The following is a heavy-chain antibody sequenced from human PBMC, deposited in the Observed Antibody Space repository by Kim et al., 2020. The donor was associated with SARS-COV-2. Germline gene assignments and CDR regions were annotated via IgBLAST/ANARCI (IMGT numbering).Heavy chain of an antibody. J-gene: IGHJ4*02. CDR2: INPNSGGT. D-gene: IGHD6-13*01. V-gene: IGHV1-2*04. CDR1: GYTFTGYY. CDR3: ARGGYGLSAPGIAAAGMSRLPYDY. Sequence: ASVKVSCKASGYTFTGYYMHWVRQAPGQGLEWMGWINPNSGGTNYAQKFQGWVTMTRDTSISTAYMELSRLRSDDTAVYYCARGGYGLSAPGIAAAGMSRLPYDYWGQGTLVTVSS.